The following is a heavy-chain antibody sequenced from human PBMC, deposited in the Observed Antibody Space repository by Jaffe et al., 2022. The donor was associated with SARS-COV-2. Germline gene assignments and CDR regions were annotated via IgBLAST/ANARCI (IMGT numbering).Heavy chain of an antibody. J-gene: IGHJ4*02. CDR3: ARGSGNYWFRFDY. V-gene: IGHV4-59*08. CDR1: GGSIVNYY. CDR2: VYYSGGT. Sequence: QVQLQESGPGLVKPSETLSLTCTVSGGSIVNYYWSWIRQPPGKGLEWIGYVYYSGGTNYNPSLKSRVTISVDTSKRQFFLKLSSVTAADTAVYYCARGSGNYWFRFDYWGQGSLVTVSS. D-gene: IGHD1-26*01.